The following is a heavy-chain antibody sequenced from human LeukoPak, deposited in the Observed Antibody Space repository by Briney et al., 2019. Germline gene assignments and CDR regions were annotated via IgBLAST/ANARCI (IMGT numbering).Heavy chain of an antibody. V-gene: IGHV4-4*02. CDR2: IYYSGST. D-gene: IGHD5-24*01. CDR3: ARADGYYYGMDV. Sequence: KPSETLSLTCAVSGGSISSSNWWSWVRQPPGKGLEWIGYIYYSGSTNYNPSLESRVTISVDTSKNQFSLNLNSVTAADTAVYYCARADGYYYGMDVWGQGTTVTVSS. CDR1: GGSISSSNW. J-gene: IGHJ6*02.